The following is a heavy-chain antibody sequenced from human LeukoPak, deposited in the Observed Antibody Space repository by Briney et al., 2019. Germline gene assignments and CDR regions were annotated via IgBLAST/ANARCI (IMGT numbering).Heavy chain of an antibody. CDR2: INAGNGNT. CDR1: GYTFTSYA. J-gene: IGHJ4*02. D-gene: IGHD4-17*01. CDR3: ARGTTYGDYEG. V-gene: IGHV1-3*01. Sequence: ASVKVSCKASGYTFTSYAMHWVRQAPGQRLEWMGWINAGNGNTKYSQKFQGRVAITRDTSASTAYMELSSLRSEDTAVYYCARGTTYGDYEGWGQGTLVTVSS.